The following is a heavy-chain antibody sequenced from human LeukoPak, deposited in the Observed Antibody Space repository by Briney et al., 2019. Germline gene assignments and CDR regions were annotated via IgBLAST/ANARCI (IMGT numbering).Heavy chain of an antibody. Sequence: GGSLRLSCAASGFTFSSYAMSWVRQAPGKGLEWVSAISGSGGSTYYADSVKGRFIISRDNSKNTLYLQMNSLRSEDTAVYYCAKTARKYYYDSSGYLDYWGQGTLVTVSS. CDR3: AKTARKYYYDSSGYLDY. CDR2: ISGSGGST. J-gene: IGHJ4*02. D-gene: IGHD3-22*01. V-gene: IGHV3-23*01. CDR1: GFTFSSYA.